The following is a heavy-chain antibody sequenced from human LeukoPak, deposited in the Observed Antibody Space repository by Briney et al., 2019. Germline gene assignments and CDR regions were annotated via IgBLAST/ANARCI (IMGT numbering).Heavy chain of an antibody. D-gene: IGHD4-17*01. V-gene: IGHV3-48*03. CDR1: GFTFSSYE. J-gene: IGHJ6*02. CDR2: ISSSGSTM. CDR3: ARDGDYAYGMDV. Sequence: GGSLRLSCAASGFTFSSYEMNWVRQAPGKGLEWVSYISSSGSTMYYADSVKGQFTISRDNAKNSLYLQMNSLRAEDTAVYYCARDGDYAYGMDVWGQGTTVTVSS.